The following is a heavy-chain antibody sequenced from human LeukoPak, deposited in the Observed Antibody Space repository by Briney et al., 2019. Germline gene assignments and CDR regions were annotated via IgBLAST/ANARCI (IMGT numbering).Heavy chain of an antibody. V-gene: IGHV3-72*01. J-gene: IGHJ4*02. CDR1: GFSFSDHY. CDR2: SRNKGYSYST. CDR3: ARAPIRLRGVYTGDY. D-gene: IGHD3-10*01. Sequence: GGSLRLSCAASGFSFSDHYMDWVRQAPGKGLEWVARSRNKGYSYSTEYAASVKGRFTISRDNLKNSRYLQMNSLESEDTAVYFGARAPIRLRGVYTGDYWGQGTLVTVSS.